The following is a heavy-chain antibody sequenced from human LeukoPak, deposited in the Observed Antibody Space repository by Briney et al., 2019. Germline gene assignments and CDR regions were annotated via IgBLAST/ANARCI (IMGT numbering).Heavy chain of an antibody. Sequence: GGSLRLSCAASGFTFSSYEMNWVRQAPGKGLEWVSYISSSGSTIYYADSVKGRFTISRGNAKNSLYLQMNSLRAEDTAVYYCAGPGGTPPYYYYGMDVWGKGTTVTVSS. CDR1: GFTFSSYE. CDR3: AGPGGTPPYYYYGMDV. V-gene: IGHV3-48*03. J-gene: IGHJ6*04. CDR2: ISSSGSTI. D-gene: IGHD2-15*01.